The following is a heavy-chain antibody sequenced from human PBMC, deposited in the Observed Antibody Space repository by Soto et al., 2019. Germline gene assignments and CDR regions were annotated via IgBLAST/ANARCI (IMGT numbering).Heavy chain of an antibody. CDR2: INSNTGGT. J-gene: IGHJ4*02. CDR1: GYTFKDYY. CDR3: ARESVVTGTHHFDS. V-gene: IGHV1-2*02. D-gene: IGHD1-7*01. Sequence: ASVKVSCKASGYTFKDYYMHWVRQAPGQGLEWMGWINSNTGGTNYAQKFQGRVTMTRDTSISTAYMELSRLRPDDTAVYYCARESVVTGTHHFDSWGQGAMVTVSS.